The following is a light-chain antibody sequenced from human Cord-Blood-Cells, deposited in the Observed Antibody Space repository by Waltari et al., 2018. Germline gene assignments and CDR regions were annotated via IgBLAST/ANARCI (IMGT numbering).Light chain of an antibody. CDR1: QCILYSSYCKNH. V-gene: IGKV4-1*01. CDR3: QQYYSTPFT. Sequence: DIVMTQSPDSLAVSLGVWATINCQASQCILYSSYCKNHLAWYQRKPGQPPKRHIYWTATRKSGVPDRVSGGESERSFTLTINSLQAEDVAVYNCQQYYSTPFTFGPGTKVDIK. CDR2: WTA. J-gene: IGKJ3*01.